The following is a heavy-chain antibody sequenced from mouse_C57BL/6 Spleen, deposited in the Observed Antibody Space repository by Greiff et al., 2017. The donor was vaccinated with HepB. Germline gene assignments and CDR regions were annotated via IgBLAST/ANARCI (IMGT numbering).Heavy chain of an antibody. D-gene: IGHD1-1*01. CDR3: TTSGSSHWYFDV. V-gene: IGHV14-4*01. Sequence: VQLKQSGAELVRPGASVKLSCTASGFNIKDDYMHWVKQRPEQGLEWIGWIDPENCDTEYASKFQGKATITADTSSNTAYLQLSSLTSEDTAVYYCTTSGSSHWYFDVWGTGTTVTVSS. CDR1: GFNIKDDY. CDR2: IDPENCDT. J-gene: IGHJ1*03.